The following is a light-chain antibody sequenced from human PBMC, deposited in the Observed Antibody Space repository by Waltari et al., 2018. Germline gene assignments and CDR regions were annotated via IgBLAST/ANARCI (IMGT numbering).Light chain of an antibody. CDR2: HTS. CDR1: QGVGKY. Sequence: EIVLTQSPGTLSLSPGERATLSCRASQGVGKYLAWYQQRPGQAPRLLLYHTSIRATGIPYRFSGSEYGTDFSLTISRLEPEDFAVYYCQKYDFLPATFGQGTTVEIK. CDR3: QKYDFLPAT. J-gene: IGKJ1*01. V-gene: IGKV3-20*01.